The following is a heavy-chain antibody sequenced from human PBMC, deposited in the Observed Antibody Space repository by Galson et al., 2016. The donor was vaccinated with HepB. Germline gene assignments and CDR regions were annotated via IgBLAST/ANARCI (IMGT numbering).Heavy chain of an antibody. J-gene: IGHJ3*02. V-gene: IGHV4-59*01. D-gene: IGHD6-13*01. CDR3: ARGRSSSWDNDAFDI. Sequence: ETLSLTCTVSGDSISSYYWNWIRQPPGKGLEWIGYIFYSGSTNYNPSLKSRVTISLDTSKNQFSLKVSSVTAADTAVYFWARGRSSSWDNDAFDIWGQGTMVTVSS. CDR1: GDSISSYY. CDR2: IFYSGST.